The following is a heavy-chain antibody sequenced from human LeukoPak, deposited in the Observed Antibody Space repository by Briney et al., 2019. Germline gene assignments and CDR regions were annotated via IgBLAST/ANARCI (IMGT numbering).Heavy chain of an antibody. D-gene: IGHD3-10*01. CDR3: ARRSGGFYFD. CDR2: ISPNSSDT. V-gene: IGHV1-2*02. Sequence: SVKVSCKPSGYTFSAYYLHWVRQAPGQGLEWMGWISPNSSDTIYAQNFQGRVTMTRDTSISTAYMELRRLTSDDTAIYYCARRSGGFYFDWGQGTLVTVSS. CDR1: GYTFSAYY. J-gene: IGHJ4*02.